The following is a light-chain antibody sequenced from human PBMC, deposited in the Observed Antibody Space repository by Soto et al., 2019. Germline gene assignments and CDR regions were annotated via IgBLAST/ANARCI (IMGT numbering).Light chain of an antibody. J-gene: IGLJ1*01. CDR1: SSNIGSNY. Sequence: QSVLTQPPSASGTPGQRVTISCPGSSSNIGSNYVYWYQQLPGTAPKLLIYSNNQRPSGVPDRFSGSKSGTSASLAISGLRSEDEADYYCAAWDDSLSALYVFGTGTKLTVL. V-gene: IGLV1-47*02. CDR2: SNN. CDR3: AAWDDSLSALYV.